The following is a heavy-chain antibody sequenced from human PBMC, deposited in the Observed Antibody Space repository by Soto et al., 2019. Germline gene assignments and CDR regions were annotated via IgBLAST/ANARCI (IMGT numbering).Heavy chain of an antibody. CDR3: ARGRPTYSSIWTTYYYYGMDV. CDR2: INSDGSST. Sequence: GGSLRLSCAASGFTFSSYWMHWVRQAPGKGLVWVSRINSDGSSTSYADSVKGRFTISRDNAKNTLYLQTNSLRAEDTAVYYCARGRPTYSSIWTTYYYYGMDVWGQGTTVTVSS. CDR1: GFTFSSYW. V-gene: IGHV3-74*01. J-gene: IGHJ6*02. D-gene: IGHD6-13*01.